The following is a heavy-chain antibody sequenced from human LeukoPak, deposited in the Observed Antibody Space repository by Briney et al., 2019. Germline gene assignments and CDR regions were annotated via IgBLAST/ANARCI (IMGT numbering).Heavy chain of an antibody. J-gene: IGHJ3*02. CDR2: IYYSGST. CDR1: GGSISSGGYY. Sequence: PSETLSLTCTVSGGSISSGGYYWSWIRQHPGKGLEWIGYIYYSGSTYYNPSLKSRVTISVDTSKNQFSLKLSSVTAADTAVYYCARGDDYLADAFDIWGQGTMVTVSS. D-gene: IGHD2/OR15-2a*01. V-gene: IGHV4-31*03. CDR3: ARGDDYLADAFDI.